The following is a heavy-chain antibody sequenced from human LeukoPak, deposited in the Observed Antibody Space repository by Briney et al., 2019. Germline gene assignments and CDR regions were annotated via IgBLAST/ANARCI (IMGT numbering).Heavy chain of an antibody. CDR1: GYTFTSYG. J-gene: IGHJ5*02. CDR3: ARVSAPPDYGDYVSENWFDP. V-gene: IGHV1-18*01. CDR2: ISAYNKR. D-gene: IGHD4-17*01. Sequence: ASVKVSCKASGYTFTSYGINWVRQAPRQGLEWMGWISAYNKRNYAQKFQGRVTMTTDTSTSTAYMELRNLRSDDTAVYYCARVSAPPDYGDYVSENWFDPWGQGTLVTVSS.